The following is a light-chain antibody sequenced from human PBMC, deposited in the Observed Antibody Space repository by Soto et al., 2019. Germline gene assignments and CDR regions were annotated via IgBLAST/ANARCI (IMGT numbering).Light chain of an antibody. CDR2: DVS. CDR1: SSDVGGYNY. Sequence: QSVLTQPASVSGSPGQSITISCTGTSSDVGGYNYVSWYQHHPGKAPKLLIYDVSNRPSGVSNRFSGSKSDNTASLTISGLQAEDEADYYCCSHAGSYTYVFGTGTKVTVL. J-gene: IGLJ1*01. CDR3: CSHAGSYTYV. V-gene: IGLV2-14*03.